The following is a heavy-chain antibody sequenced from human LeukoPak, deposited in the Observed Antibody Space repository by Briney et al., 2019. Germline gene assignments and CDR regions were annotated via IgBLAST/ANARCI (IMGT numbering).Heavy chain of an antibody. V-gene: IGHV3-11*01. D-gene: IGHD1-26*01. J-gene: IGHJ4*02. Sequence: PGGSLRLSCAASGFRIGDYYMSWIRQAPGKGLECISFISGSGGTVRYADSVKGRFTISRDNAENSLYLQMNSLRVEDTAVYYCAREAWANVDHWGQGTLVTVPS. CDR2: ISGSGGTV. CDR1: GFRIGDYY. CDR3: AREAWANVDH.